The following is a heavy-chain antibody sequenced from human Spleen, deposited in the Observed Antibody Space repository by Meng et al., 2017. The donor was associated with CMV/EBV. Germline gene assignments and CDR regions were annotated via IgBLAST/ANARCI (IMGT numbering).Heavy chain of an antibody. CDR1: GGSINTYY. CDR2: IYYNGIT. D-gene: IGHD3-10*01. Sequence: GSLRLSCTVSGGSINTYYWSWIRQSPGKGPEWIGFIYYNGITNYNPSLKTRVIISLDTSKNQFSLKLSSVTAADTAVYYCARDELNEPQVFDIWGQGTKVTVSS. CDR3: ARDELNEPQVFDI. J-gene: IGHJ3*02. V-gene: IGHV4-59*01.